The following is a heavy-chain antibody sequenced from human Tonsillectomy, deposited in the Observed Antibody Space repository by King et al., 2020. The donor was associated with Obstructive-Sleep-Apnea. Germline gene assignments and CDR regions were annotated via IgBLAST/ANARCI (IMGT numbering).Heavy chain of an antibody. CDR2: IYYSGST. V-gene: IGHV4-59*01. D-gene: IGHD1-1*01. J-gene: IGHJ5*02. CDR1: GGSFSSYY. Sequence: QLQESGPGLVRPSETLSLTCTLSGGSFSSYYWSWIRQPPGKGLEWIGYIYYSGSTNYNPSPNSRVPTSVDTSKTQFSLNLNSVTAADTAVYYCARGTGGLDPWGQGILVTVSS. CDR3: ARGTGGLDP.